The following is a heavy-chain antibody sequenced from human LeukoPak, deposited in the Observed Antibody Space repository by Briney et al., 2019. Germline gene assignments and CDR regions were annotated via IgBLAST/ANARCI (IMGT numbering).Heavy chain of an antibody. V-gene: IGHV1-18*01. CDR3: ARDRFTFGGIIVPDS. CDR1: GYTFTSYG. D-gene: IGHD3-16*02. CDR2: ISVYDGNT. J-gene: IGHJ4*02. Sequence: ASVKVSCKASGYTFTSYGISWARQAPGQGPEWMGRISVYDGNTDYTQKLQARVTMTTDTSTSTVYMELRSLRSDDTAVYYCARDRFTFGGIIVPDSWGQGTLVTVSS.